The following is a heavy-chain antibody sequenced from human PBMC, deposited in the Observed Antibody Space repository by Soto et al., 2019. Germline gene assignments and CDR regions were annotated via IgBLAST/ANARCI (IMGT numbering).Heavy chain of an antibody. J-gene: IGHJ6*03. D-gene: IGHD2-2*02. CDR1: GFTFSSYS. Sequence: GVLRLSCAASGFTFSSYSMNWVRQAPGKGLEWVSSISSSSSYIYYADSVKGRFTISRDNAKNSLYLQMNSLRAEDTAVYYCARNLMCSSTSCYIYYYYYMDVWGKGTTVTVSS. CDR3: ARNLMCSSTSCYIYYYYYMDV. V-gene: IGHV3-21*01. CDR2: ISSSSSYI.